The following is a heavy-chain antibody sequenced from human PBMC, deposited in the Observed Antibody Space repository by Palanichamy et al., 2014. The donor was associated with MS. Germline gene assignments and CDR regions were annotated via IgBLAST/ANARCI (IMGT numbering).Heavy chain of an antibody. V-gene: IGHV3-21*02. CDR3: ARGVGSCTTGLCYVDY. D-gene: IGHD2-8*01. CDR1: GFTFSTYT. Sequence: EMQLVESGGGLVKPGGSLRLSCVASGFTFSTYTMNWVRQAPGKGLEWVSSISSTTSYIFYADSVKARSTISRDNAKNSLFLQMDSLRVEDTALYYCARGVGSCTTGLCYVDYWGQGALVTVSS. CDR2: ISSTTSYI. J-gene: IGHJ4*02.